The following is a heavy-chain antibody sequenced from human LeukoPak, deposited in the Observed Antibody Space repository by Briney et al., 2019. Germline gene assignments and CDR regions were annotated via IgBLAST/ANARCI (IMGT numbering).Heavy chain of an antibody. V-gene: IGHV3-48*03. CDR3: ARGRYSSSWYADY. J-gene: IGHJ4*02. CDR1: GFTVSSNY. D-gene: IGHD6-13*01. Sequence: GGSLRLSCAASGFTVSSNYVNWVRQAPGKGLEWVSYISSSGSTIYYADSVKGRFTISRDNAKNSLYLQMNSLRAEDTAVYYCARGRYSSSWYADYWGQGTLVTVSS. CDR2: ISSSGSTI.